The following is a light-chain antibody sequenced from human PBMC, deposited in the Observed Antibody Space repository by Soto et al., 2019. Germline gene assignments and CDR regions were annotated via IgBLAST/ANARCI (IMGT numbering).Light chain of an antibody. CDR1: SSDVGSYNL. CDR3: CSYAGSSFYV. V-gene: IGLV2-23*02. Sequence: QSALTQPASVSGSPGQSITISCTGTSSDVGSYNLVSWYHQHPGKAPKLMIYEVSKRPSGVSNRFSGSKSGNTASLTISGLQAEDEADYYCCSYAGSSFYVFGTGTKLTVL. J-gene: IGLJ1*01. CDR2: EVS.